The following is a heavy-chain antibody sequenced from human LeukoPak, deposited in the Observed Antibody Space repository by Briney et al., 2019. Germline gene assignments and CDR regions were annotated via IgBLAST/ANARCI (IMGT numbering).Heavy chain of an antibody. CDR2: IYYSGST. CDR1: GGSISSYY. CDR3: ARGLVGATYYYYYMDV. D-gene: IGHD1-26*01. Sequence: PSETLSLTCTVSGGSISSYYWSWIRQPPGKGLEWIGYIYYSGSTNYNPSLKSRVTISVDTSKNQFSLKLSSVTAADMAVYYCARGLVGATYYYYYMDVWGKGTTVTVSS. J-gene: IGHJ6*03. V-gene: IGHV4-59*01.